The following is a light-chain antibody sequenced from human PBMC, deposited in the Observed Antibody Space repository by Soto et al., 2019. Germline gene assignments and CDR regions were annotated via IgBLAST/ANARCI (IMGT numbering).Light chain of an antibody. J-gene: IGKJ1*01. V-gene: IGKV2-30*01. CDR2: EVS. CDR3: FQGTSSPGT. Sequence: DVVMGQSPVSRRGSLVQPASISCRSTESLEYSDGVAYLSWYQQRPGQSPRRLIYEVSHRDSGVPDRFSGSGSGTDFTLRISRVEAGDGAIYYCFQGTSSPGTFGQGTKVDIK. CDR1: ESLEYSDGVAY.